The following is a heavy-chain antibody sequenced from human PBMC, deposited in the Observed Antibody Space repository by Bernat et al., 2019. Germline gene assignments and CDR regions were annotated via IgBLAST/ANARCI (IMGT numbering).Heavy chain of an antibody. CDR1: GFTFSSYS. V-gene: IGHV3-21*01. J-gene: IGHJ6*02. CDR2: ISSSSSYI. D-gene: IGHD6-13*01. CDR3: ARDLSWVIAAGGNYYYYGMDV. Sequence: VQLVESGGGVVQPGRSLRLSCAASGFTFSSYSMNWVRQAPGKGLEWVSSISSSSSYIYYTDSVKGRFTISRDNAKNSLYLQMNSLRAEDTAVYYCARDLSWVIAAGGNYYYYGMDVWGQGTTVTVSS.